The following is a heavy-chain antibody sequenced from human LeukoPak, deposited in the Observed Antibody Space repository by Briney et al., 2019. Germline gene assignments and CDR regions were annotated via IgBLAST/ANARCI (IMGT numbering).Heavy chain of an antibody. J-gene: IGHJ4*02. Sequence: GGSLRLSCAVSGFTFSDYYVSWVRQAPGKGLEWLSYISHTGNTIYYADSVKGRFTISRDSAKNSLYLQMNSLRAEDTAMYYCARDRPFYSNQLLFFDSWGQGTLVTVSS. D-gene: IGHD2/OR15-2a*01. CDR2: ISHTGNTI. CDR1: GFTFSDYY. V-gene: IGHV3-11*01. CDR3: ARDRPFYSNQLLFFDS.